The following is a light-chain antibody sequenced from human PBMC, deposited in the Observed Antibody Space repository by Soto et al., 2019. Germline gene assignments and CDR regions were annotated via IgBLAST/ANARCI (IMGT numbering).Light chain of an antibody. CDR3: QQYGSSPPDT. CDR1: ESVSSTY. V-gene: IGKV3-20*01. J-gene: IGKJ4*01. Sequence: EIVLTQSPGTLSLSPGDRATLSCRASESVSSTYLAWYQQKPGQAPMLLIYGASSRASGIPDRFSGSGSGTDFTLTISRLEPEDFAVDYCQQYGSSPPDTFGGGTKVEIK. CDR2: GAS.